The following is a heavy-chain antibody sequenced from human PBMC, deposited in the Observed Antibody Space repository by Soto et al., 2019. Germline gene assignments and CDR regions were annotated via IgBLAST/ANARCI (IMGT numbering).Heavy chain of an antibody. CDR3: ASTSADDTRVDWFDP. D-gene: IGHD2-2*01. V-gene: IGHV4-30-4*01. J-gene: IGHJ5*02. CDR2: IYYSGST. Sequence: SETLSLTYTVSGGSMSSGSYYWSWIRQPPGKGLEWIGYIYYSGSTYYNPSLKSRVTISVDTSKNQFSLKLSSVTAADTAVYYCASTSADDTRVDWFDPWGQGTLVTVSS. CDR1: GGSMSSGSYY.